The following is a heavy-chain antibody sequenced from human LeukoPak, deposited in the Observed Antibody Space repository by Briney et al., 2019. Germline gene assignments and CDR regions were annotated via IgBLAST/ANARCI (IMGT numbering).Heavy chain of an antibody. Sequence: TGGSLRLSCAASGFTFDDYGMSWVRQAPGKGLEWVSGINWNGGSTGYADSVKGRFTISRDNAKNSLYLQMNSLRAEDTAVYYCARAVNFDWLRVPVAFDIWGQGTMVTVSS. CDR3: ARAVNFDWLRVPVAFDI. V-gene: IGHV3-20*04. D-gene: IGHD3-9*01. CDR2: INWNGGST. J-gene: IGHJ3*02. CDR1: GFTFDDYG.